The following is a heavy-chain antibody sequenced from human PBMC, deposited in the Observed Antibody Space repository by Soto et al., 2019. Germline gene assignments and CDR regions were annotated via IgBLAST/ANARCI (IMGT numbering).Heavy chain of an antibody. CDR2: ISWNSCNI. Sequence: EVQLEESGGALVQPGRSLRLSCAASGFTFDDYAMYWVRQVLGKGLEWVSSISWNSCNIGYADSVKGRFTTSRDNAENSLYLQMNSLRPEDTALYYCVRSKGGYSYGTPFDYWGQGTLVTVSS. CDR3: VRSKGGYSYGTPFDY. CDR1: GFTFDDYA. V-gene: IGHV3-9*01. J-gene: IGHJ4*02. D-gene: IGHD5-18*01.